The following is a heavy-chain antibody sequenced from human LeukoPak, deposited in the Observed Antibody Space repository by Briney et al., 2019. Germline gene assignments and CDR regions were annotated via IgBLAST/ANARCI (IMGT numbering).Heavy chain of an antibody. CDR2: IRSKAYGGTT. D-gene: IGHD3-3*01. V-gene: IGHV3-49*03. CDR3: TRDALEFQVAATGYFDY. CDR1: GFTFGDYA. Sequence: GGSLRLSCTASGFTFGDYAMSWFRQAPGKGLEWVGFIRSKAYGGTTEYAASVKGRFTISRDDSKSIANLQMNSLKTEDTAVYYCTRDALEFQVAATGYFDYWGQGTLVTVSS. J-gene: IGHJ4*02.